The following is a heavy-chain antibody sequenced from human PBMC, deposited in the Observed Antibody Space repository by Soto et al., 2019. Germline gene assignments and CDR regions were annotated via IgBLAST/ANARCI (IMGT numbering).Heavy chain of an antibody. CDR2: INPSGGST. Sequence: ASVKVSCKASGYTFTSYYMHWVRQAPGQGLEWMGIINPSGGSTSYAQKFQGRVTMTRDTSTSTVYMELSSLRSEDTAVYYCARDAMTTVVKDYYYGMDVWGQGTTVTSP. J-gene: IGHJ6*02. V-gene: IGHV1-46*01. CDR1: GYTFTSYY. CDR3: ARDAMTTVVKDYYYGMDV. D-gene: IGHD4-17*01.